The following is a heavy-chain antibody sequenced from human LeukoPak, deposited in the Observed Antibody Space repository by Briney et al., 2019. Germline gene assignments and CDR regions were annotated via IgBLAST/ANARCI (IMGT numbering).Heavy chain of an antibody. V-gene: IGHV1-18*01. J-gene: IGHJ1*01. CDR1: GYTFTSYG. CDR2: INTYNGRT. Sequence: GASVKVSCNTSGYTFTSYGISWVRQAPGQGLEYMGWINTYNGRTNYAQKLQGRVTVTTDTSTSTAYLELRSLRSDDTAVYYCARDGPRGYFQHWGQGTLITVSS. CDR3: ARDGPRGYFQH. D-gene: IGHD1-14*01.